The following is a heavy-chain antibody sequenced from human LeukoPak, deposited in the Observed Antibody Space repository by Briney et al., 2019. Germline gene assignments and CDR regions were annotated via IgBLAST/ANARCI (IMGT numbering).Heavy chain of an antibody. D-gene: IGHD4-17*01. J-gene: IGHJ4*02. Sequence: PGRSLRLSCAASGFTFSSYAMHWVRQAPGKGLEWVAVISYDGSNKYYADSVKGRFTISRDNSKNTLYLQMNSLRAEGTAVYYCASPDYGDYPWYFDYWGQGTLVTVSS. V-gene: IGHV3-30*04. CDR3: ASPDYGDYPWYFDY. CDR1: GFTFSSYA. CDR2: ISYDGSNK.